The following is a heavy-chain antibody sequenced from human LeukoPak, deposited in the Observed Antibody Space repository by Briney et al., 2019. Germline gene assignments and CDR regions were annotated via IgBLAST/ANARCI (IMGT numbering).Heavy chain of an antibody. V-gene: IGHV4-59*08. CDR2: ISYSGST. CDR3: ANTERWLHWDN. Sequence: PSETLSLTCTVSGGSISSSYWSWIRQPPGKGLEWIGHISYSGSTNYNPSLKSRVTISLDTSKSQFSLKLSSVTAADTAAYYCANTERWLHWDNWGQGSLVTVSS. J-gene: IGHJ4*02. CDR1: GGSISSSY. D-gene: IGHD5-24*01.